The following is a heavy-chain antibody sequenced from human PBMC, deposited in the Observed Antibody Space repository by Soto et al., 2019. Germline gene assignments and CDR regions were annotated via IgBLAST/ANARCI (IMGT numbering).Heavy chain of an antibody. CDR1: GFTFSSYA. CDR3: AREKAASGGYYYYGMDV. CDR2: ISGSGGST. Sequence: LRLSCAASGFTFSSYAMSWVRQAPGKGLEWVSAISGSGGSTYYADSVKGRFTISRDNSKNTLYLQMNSLRAEDTAVYYCAREKAASGGYYYYGMDVWGQGTTVTVSS. J-gene: IGHJ6*02. D-gene: IGHD2-15*01. V-gene: IGHV3-23*01.